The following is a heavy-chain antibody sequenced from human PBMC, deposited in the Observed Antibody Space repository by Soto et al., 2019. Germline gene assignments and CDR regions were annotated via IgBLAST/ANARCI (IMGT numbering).Heavy chain of an antibody. CDR3: ARGNYYDSQYYYYYYGMDV. Sequence: ASVKVSCKASGYTFTSYGISWVRQAPGQGLEWMGWISAYNGNTNYAQKLQGRVTMTTDTSTSTAYMELRSLRSDDTAVYYCARGNYYDSQYYYYYYGMDVWGQGTTVTVSS. CDR1: GYTFTSYG. V-gene: IGHV1-18*01. J-gene: IGHJ6*02. CDR2: ISAYNGNT. D-gene: IGHD3-22*01.